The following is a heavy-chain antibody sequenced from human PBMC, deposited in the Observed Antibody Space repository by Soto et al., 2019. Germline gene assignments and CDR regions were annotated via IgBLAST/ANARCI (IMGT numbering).Heavy chain of an antibody. V-gene: IGHV3-74*01. J-gene: IGHJ4*02. CDR1: GFTFSSYW. CDR3: ARGAFGAYFFDY. CDR2: IKSDESTT. D-gene: IGHD3-3*01. Sequence: LRLSCAASGFTFSSYWMHWIRQAPGKGLVWVSRIKSDESTTNYADSVKGRFTISRDNAKNTLYLQMNSLRAEDTAVYYCARGAFGAYFFDYWGQSTLVTAPQ.